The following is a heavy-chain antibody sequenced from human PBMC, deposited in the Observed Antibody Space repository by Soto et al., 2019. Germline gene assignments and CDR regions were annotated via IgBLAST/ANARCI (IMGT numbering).Heavy chain of an antibody. CDR1: RVAQTRSG. CDR2: MNPNSGNT. J-gene: IGHJ3*02. D-gene: IGHD3-3*01. Sequence: GAPAKASSKASRVAQTRSGRKSAQQNKGQGLEWRGWMNPNSGNTGYAQKFQGRVTMTRNTSISTAYMELSSLRSEDTAVYYCARDINFGQDGGFDIWGEGTMVT. CDR3: ARDINFGQDGGFDI. V-gene: IGHV1-8*01.